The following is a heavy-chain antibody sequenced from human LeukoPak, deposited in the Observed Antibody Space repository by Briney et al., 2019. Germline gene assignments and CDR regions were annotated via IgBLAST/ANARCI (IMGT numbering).Heavy chain of an antibody. CDR1: GGSIGSGGYY. D-gene: IGHD2-2*01. Sequence: SETLSLTCTVSGGSIGSGGYYWSWIRQHPGKGLEWIGYIYYSGSTYYNPSLKSRVTISVDTSKNQFSLKLCSVTAADTAVYYCARADIVVVPAAREPTRLNWFDPWGQGTLVTIS. V-gene: IGHV4-31*03. CDR2: IYYSGST. CDR3: ARADIVVVPAAREPTRLNWFDP. J-gene: IGHJ5*02.